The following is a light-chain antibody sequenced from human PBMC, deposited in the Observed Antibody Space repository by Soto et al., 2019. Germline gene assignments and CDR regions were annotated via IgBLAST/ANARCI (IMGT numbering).Light chain of an antibody. CDR2: KND. CDR1: PSNIGANP. CDR3: ATWDDSLSVVL. J-gene: IGLJ2*01. V-gene: IGLV1-47*01. Sequence: QSVVTQPPSASGTPGQSITISCSGSPSNIGANPVSWYQQLPGTAPKLLIFKNDQRPSGVPDRFSGSKSGTSASLAISGLRSEDEAHFFCATWDDSLSVVLLGGATKLTVL.